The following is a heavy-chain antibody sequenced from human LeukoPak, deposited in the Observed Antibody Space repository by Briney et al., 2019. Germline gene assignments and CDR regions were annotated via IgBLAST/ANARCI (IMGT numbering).Heavy chain of an antibody. CDR2: IKQDGSQK. Sequence: PGGSLRLSCAASGFTFSSYWMTWVRQAPGKGLEWVANIKQDGSQKFYLDFVKGRFTISRDNAKESLFLQMNSLRAEDTAVYYCARHYDSTAYSLDYWGQGTLVTVSS. CDR3: ARHYDSTAYSLDY. J-gene: IGHJ4*02. D-gene: IGHD3-22*01. CDR1: GFTFSSYW. V-gene: IGHV3-7*01.